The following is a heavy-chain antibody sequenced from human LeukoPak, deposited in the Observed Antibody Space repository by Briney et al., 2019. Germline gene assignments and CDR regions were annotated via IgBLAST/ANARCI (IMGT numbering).Heavy chain of an antibody. CDR1: GGTFSSYA. J-gene: IGHJ6*02. CDR2: IIPILGIA. Sequence: ASVKVSSKASGGTFSSYAISWVRQAPGQGLEWMGRIIPILGIANYAQKFQGRVTITADKSTSTAYMELSSLRSEDTAVYYCTGGYTLYDILTGYQTYGMDVWGQGTTVTVSS. CDR3: TGGYTLYDILTGYQTYGMDV. V-gene: IGHV1-69*04. D-gene: IGHD3-9*01.